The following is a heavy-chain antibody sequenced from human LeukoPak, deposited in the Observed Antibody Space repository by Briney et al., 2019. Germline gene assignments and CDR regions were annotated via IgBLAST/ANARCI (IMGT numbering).Heavy chain of an antibody. D-gene: IGHD6-19*01. Sequence: SGPALVKPTQTLTLTCTFSGFSLTTSGMCVGWIRQPPGTALEWLARIDWDDDKYYSTSLKTRLTISKDTSKTQVVLTMTNMDPVDTATYYCARTRLVAGTFYFDHWGQGTLVTVSS. CDR3: ARTRLVAGTFYFDH. V-gene: IGHV2-70*11. J-gene: IGHJ4*02. CDR1: GFSLTTSGMC. CDR2: IDWDDDK.